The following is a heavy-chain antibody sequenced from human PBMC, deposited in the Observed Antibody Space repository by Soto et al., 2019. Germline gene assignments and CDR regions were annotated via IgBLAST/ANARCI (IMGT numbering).Heavy chain of an antibody. CDR2: IYSGGST. V-gene: IGHV3-66*01. Sequence: EVQLVESGGGLVQPGGSLRLSCAASGFTVSSNYMSWVRQAPGKGLAWVSVIYSGGSTYYADSVTGRFTISRDNSKNTLYRQMNSLRAEDTAVYYCARGGGSYYYYYYYGMDVWGQGTTVTVSS. D-gene: IGHD1-26*01. J-gene: IGHJ6*02. CDR1: GFTVSSNY. CDR3: ARGGGSYYYYYYYGMDV.